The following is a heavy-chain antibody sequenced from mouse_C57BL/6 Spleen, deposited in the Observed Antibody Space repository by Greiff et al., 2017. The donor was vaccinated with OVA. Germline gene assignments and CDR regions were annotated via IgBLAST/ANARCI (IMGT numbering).Heavy chain of an antibody. V-gene: IGHV5-9-1*02. J-gene: IGHJ3*01. CDR1: GFTFSSYA. D-gene: IGHD4-1*01. CDR3: TRGGLGPFAD. CDR2: ISSGGDYI. Sequence: EVMLVESGEGLVKPGGSLKLSCAASGFTFSSYAMSWVRQTPEKRLEWVAYISSGGDYIYYADTVKGRFTISRDNARNTLYLQMSSLKSEDTAMYYCTRGGLGPFADWGQGTLVTVSA.